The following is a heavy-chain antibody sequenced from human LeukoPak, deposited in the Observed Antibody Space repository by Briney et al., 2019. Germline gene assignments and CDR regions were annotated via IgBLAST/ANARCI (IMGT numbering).Heavy chain of an antibody. Sequence: GGSLRLSCAASGFTFSDYYMSWIRQAPGKGLEWVSYISSSGSTIYYAESVKGRFTISRDNAKNSLYLQMNSLGAEDTAVYYCARDNNVDWNLDYWGQGTLVTVSS. CDR1: GFTFSDYY. V-gene: IGHV3-11*04. CDR2: ISSSGSTI. J-gene: IGHJ4*02. D-gene: IGHD1-1*01. CDR3: ARDNNVDWNLDY.